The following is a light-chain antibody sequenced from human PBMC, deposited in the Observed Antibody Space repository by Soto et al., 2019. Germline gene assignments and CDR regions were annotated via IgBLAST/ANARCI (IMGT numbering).Light chain of an antibody. CDR1: ETSSTF. J-gene: IGKJ1*01. CDR3: QQNKNYRT. V-gene: IGKV1-39*01. CDR2: AAS. Sequence: DIKLTQSPSSLSASVGDRITITCRASETSSTFSNWYQHKPGTAPKLLISAASRLQSGVPSRFSGSGSGTEFTLTIINLQPFDVSTYYCQQNKNYRTFGQGTKVDI.